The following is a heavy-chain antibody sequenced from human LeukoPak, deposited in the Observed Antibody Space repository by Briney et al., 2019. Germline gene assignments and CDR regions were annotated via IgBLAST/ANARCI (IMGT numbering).Heavy chain of an antibody. V-gene: IGHV5-51*01. D-gene: IGHD2-8*01. Sequence: GESLKISCKGSGYSFTNYWIGWVRQMPGKGLEWMGIIHPGDSDTRYSPTLQGQVTISIDKSISTAYLQWSSLKASDTAMYYCARSPFYYFDYWGQGTLVSVPS. J-gene: IGHJ4*02. CDR2: IHPGDSDT. CDR3: ARSPFYYFDY. CDR1: GYSFTNYW.